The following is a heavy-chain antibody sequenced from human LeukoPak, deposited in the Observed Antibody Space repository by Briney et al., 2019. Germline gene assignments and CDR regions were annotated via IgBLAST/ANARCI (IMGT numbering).Heavy chain of an antibody. CDR2: ISYDGSNK. J-gene: IGHJ4*02. CDR1: GFTFSSYA. CDR3: ARGPSPFLRWKDY. V-gene: IGHV3-30*04. D-gene: IGHD4-23*01. Sequence: GGSLRLSCAASGFTFSSYAMHWVRQAPGKGLEWVAAISYDGSNKYYADSVKGRFTISRDNSKNTLYLQMNSLRAEDTAVYYCARGPSPFLRWKDYWGQGTLVTVSS.